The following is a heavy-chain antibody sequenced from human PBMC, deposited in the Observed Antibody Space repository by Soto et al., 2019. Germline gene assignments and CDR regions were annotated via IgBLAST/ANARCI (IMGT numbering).Heavy chain of an antibody. J-gene: IGHJ5*02. V-gene: IGHV3-30-3*01. Sequence: TGGSLRLSCATSGFTFSSYAMHWVRQAPGKGLEWVAVISYDGSNKYYADSVKGRFTISRDNSKNTLYLQMNSLRAEDTAVYYCARGPGYYYDSSGFARKGPWGQGTLVTVSS. CDR2: ISYDGSNK. CDR1: GFTFSSYA. D-gene: IGHD3-22*01. CDR3: ARGPGYYYDSSGFARKGP.